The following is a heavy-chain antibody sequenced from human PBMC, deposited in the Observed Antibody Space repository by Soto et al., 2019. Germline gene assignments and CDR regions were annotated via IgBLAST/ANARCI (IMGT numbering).Heavy chain of an antibody. CDR3: AKNFIPLSPDLYFDS. J-gene: IGHJ4*02. CDR2: ISYDGSYK. Sequence: QVQLVESGGGVVQPGGSLRLSCAASGFTFRSYGMHWARQAPGRGLEWVAVISYDGSYKSYEDYVKGRFTISRDNYKNTLHLQMDSLRAEDTAVYYCAKNFIPLSPDLYFDSWGQGTLVTVSS. V-gene: IGHV3-30*18. CDR1: GFTFRSYG. D-gene: IGHD3-16*01.